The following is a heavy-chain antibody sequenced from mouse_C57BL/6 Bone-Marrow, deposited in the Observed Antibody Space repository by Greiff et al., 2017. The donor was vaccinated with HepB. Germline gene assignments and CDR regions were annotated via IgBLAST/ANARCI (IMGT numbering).Heavy chain of an antibody. V-gene: IGHV7-1*01. Sequence: EVNLVESGGGLVQSGRSLRLSCATSGFTFSDFYMEWVRQAPGKGLEWIAASRNKANDYTTEYSASVKGRFIVSRDTSQSILYLQMNALRAEDTAIYYCARDAPITTVVDIWAMDYWGQGTSVTVSS. CDR1: GFTFSDFY. CDR3: ARDAPITTVVDIWAMDY. CDR2: SRNKANDYTT. J-gene: IGHJ4*01. D-gene: IGHD1-1*01.